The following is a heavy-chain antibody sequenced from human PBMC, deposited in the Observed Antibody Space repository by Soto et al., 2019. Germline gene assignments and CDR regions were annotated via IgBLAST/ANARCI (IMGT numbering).Heavy chain of an antibody. CDR1: GDSITIYSYF. Sequence: SETLSLTCTVSGDSITIYSYFWAWIRQPPGKGLEWIGSIYYSGSTYHNPSLKSRVTISVDRSNNQFSLKLTSVTAADTAVYYCARHFSVDHFDYWGQGALVTVSS. CDR3: ARHFSVDHFDY. J-gene: IGHJ4*02. D-gene: IGHD3-9*01. CDR2: IYYSGST. V-gene: IGHV4-39*01.